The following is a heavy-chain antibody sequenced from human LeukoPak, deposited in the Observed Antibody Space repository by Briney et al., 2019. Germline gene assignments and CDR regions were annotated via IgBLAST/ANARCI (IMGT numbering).Heavy chain of an antibody. CDR2: ISGGGDSI. V-gene: IGHV3-23*01. J-gene: IGHJ4*02. CDR1: GFTFSDYA. CDR3: AKESPRFDY. Sequence: PGASLRLSCAASGFTFSDYAMSWVRQAPGRGLEWVSTISGGGDSIYYADSVRGRFTISRDNSKNTLYLQMKSLRVEDTAVYYCAKESPRFDYWGQGTLVTVSS.